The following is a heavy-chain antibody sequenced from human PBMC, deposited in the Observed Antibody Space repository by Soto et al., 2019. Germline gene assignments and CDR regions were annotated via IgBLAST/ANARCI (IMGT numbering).Heavy chain of an antibody. D-gene: IGHD3-16*01. Sequence: QVQLVQSGAEVKKPGSSVKVSCKTSRDTFNKYAFNWVRQAPGQGLEWMGWIIPIFSSRNYAEKYQGRVTIAADYSTSTAYMELRSLRFDDTAVYYCARDETYLGDWGQGTTVTVSS. CDR2: IIPIFSSR. CDR1: RDTFNKYA. J-gene: IGHJ6*02. V-gene: IGHV1-69*01. CDR3: ARDETYLGD.